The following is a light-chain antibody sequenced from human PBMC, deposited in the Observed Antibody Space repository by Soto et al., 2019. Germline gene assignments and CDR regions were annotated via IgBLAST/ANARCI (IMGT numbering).Light chain of an antibody. Sequence: EIVLTQSPGTLSLSPGERATLSCRASQSVSSSFLAWYQQKPGQAPSLLIYGASSRATGIPDRFSGSESGTDFTLTISRLEPEDFAVYYCQQYGSSPRSFGQGTKLEI. CDR1: QSVSSSF. CDR2: GAS. V-gene: IGKV3-20*01. CDR3: QQYGSSPRS. J-gene: IGKJ2*01.